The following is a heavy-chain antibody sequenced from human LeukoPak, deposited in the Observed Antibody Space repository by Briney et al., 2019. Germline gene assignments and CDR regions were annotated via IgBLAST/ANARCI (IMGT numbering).Heavy chain of an antibody. CDR2: TYYRSKWYN. CDR3: ARSSGHIDY. V-gene: IGHV6-1*01. CDR1: ADSVSSNSAD. D-gene: IGHD3-22*01. Sequence: SQTPSLTCAISADSVSSNSADWNWIRQSPSRGLEWLGRTYYRSKWYNGYAVSVKSRITINPDTSKNKFSLHLNSVTPEDTAVYYCARSSGHIDYWGQGTLVTVSS. J-gene: IGHJ4*02.